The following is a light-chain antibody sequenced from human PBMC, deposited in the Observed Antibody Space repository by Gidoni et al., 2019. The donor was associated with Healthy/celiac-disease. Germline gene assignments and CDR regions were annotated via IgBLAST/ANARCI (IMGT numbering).Light chain of an antibody. CDR2: QDS. V-gene: IGLV3-1*01. CDR3: QAWDSSTALV. CDR1: NLGDKY. Sequence: SYELTQPPSVSVSPGQTASITCSGDNLGDKYASWYQQNPGQSPVLIIYQDSKRPSGLPERFSGSNSGNTATLTISGTQAMDEADYYCQAWDSSTALVFGGGTKLTVL. J-gene: IGLJ2*01.